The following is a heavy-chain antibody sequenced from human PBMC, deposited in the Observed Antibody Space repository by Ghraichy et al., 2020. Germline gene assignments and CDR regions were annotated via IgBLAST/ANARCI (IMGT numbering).Heavy chain of an antibody. CDR3: ARDGGMGVRGFDY. CDR2: IYYSGST. J-gene: IGHJ4*02. V-gene: IGHV4-31*03. D-gene: IGHD3-10*01. CDR1: GGSISSGGYY. Sequence: SETLSLTCTVSGGSISSGGYYWSWIRQHPGKGLEWIGYIYYSGSTYYNPSLKSRVTISVDTSKNQFSLKLSSVTAADTAVYYCARDGGMGVRGFDYWGQGTLVTVSS.